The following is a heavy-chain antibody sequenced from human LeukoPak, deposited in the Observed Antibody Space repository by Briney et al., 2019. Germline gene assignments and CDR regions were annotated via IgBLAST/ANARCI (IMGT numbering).Heavy chain of an antibody. V-gene: IGHV3-33*01. CDR3: ARDPPENTWFGYFDY. Sequence: PGGSLRLSCAASESTFSRYGMHWVRQAPGKGLEWVAVIWCDGGNKRYADSVEGRFTISRDNSKNMLYLQMNSLRAEDTAVYYCARDPPENTWFGYFDYWGQGALVTVSS. D-gene: IGHD3-10*01. J-gene: IGHJ4*02. CDR2: IWCDGGNK. CDR1: ESTFSRYG.